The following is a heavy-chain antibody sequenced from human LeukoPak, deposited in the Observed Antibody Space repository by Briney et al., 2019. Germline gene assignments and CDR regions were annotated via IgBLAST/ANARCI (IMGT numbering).Heavy chain of an antibody. Sequence: SVKVSCKASGGTFSSYAISWVRQAPGQGLEWMGGIIPIFGTSNYAQKFQGRVTIIADESTSTAYMELSSLRSEDTAVYYCARGVVGATTGAYSFDYWGRGTLVTVSS. V-gene: IGHV1-69*13. D-gene: IGHD1-26*01. CDR1: GGTFSSYA. J-gene: IGHJ4*02. CDR2: IIPIFGTS. CDR3: ARGVVGATTGAYSFDY.